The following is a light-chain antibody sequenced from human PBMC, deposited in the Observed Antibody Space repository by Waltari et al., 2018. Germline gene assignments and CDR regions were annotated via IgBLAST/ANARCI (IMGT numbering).Light chain of an antibody. V-gene: IGLV7-46*01. J-gene: IGLJ3*02. CDR2: DTS. Sequence: QAVVTQEPSLTVSPGGTVTLTCGSSTGFVTSVRYPYWFQQKPGQAPKPLIYDTSNKHSWTPARFSGSLVGGKAALTLSGAQPEDEADYYCLLSYSGGRRVFGGGTKLTVL. CDR1: TGFVTSVRY. CDR3: LLSYSGGRRV.